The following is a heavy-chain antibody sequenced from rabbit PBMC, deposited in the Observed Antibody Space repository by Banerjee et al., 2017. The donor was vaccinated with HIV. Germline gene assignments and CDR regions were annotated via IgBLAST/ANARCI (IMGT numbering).Heavy chain of an antibody. CDR2: INTSSGNS. CDR3: ARDLTGITGWNFNL. V-gene: IGHV1S40*01. D-gene: IGHD1-1*01. Sequence: QSLEESGGDLVKPGASLTLTCTASGFDFSSNAMCWVRQAPGKGPEWIACINTSSGNSVYASWAKGRFTISRTSWTTVTLQMTSLTAADTATYFCARDLTGITGWNFNLWGQGTRHRL. J-gene: IGHJ4*01. CDR1: GFDFSSNA.